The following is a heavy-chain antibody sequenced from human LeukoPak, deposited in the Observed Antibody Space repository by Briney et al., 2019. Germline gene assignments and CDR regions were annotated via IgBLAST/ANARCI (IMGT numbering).Heavy chain of an antibody. V-gene: IGHV3-7*01. D-gene: IGHD3-16*01. CDR1: GFTFSSYW. CDR3: ARDYADSYYYYYGMDV. Sequence: PGRSLRLSCAASGFTFSSYWMSWVRQAPGKGLEWVANIKQDGSEKYYVDSVKGRFTISRDNAKNSLYLQMNSLRDEDTAVYYCARDYADSYYYYYGMDVWGQGTTVTVSS. J-gene: IGHJ6*02. CDR2: IKQDGSEK.